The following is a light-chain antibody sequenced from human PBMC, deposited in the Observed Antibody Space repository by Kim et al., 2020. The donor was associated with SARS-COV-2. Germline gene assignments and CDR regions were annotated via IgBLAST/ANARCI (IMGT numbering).Light chain of an antibody. CDR2: KAS. V-gene: IGKV1-5*03. J-gene: IGKJ1*01. CDR1: QGIDSW. CDR3: QQYNSPST. Sequence: DVQMTQSPSTLSASVGDRVTITCRASQGIDSWLAWYQQKPGKAPKLLIYKASSLESGAPSRFSGSGSGTEFTLTITNLQPDDFATYYCQQYNSPSTFGQGTKVDIK.